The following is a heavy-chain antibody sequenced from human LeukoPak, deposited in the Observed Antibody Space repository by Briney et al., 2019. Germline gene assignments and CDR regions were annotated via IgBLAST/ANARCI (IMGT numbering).Heavy chain of an antibody. V-gene: IGHV4-34*01. CDR3: ARDLILGPTYFDY. Sequence: SETLSLTCAVYGGSFSGYYWSWIRQPPGKGREWIGSIYYSGSTYYNPSLKSRVTISEDTSKNHFSLKLSSVTAADTAVYYCARDLILGPTYFDYWGQGTLVTVSS. CDR2: IYYSGST. J-gene: IGHJ4*02. D-gene: IGHD1-26*01. CDR1: GGSFSGYY.